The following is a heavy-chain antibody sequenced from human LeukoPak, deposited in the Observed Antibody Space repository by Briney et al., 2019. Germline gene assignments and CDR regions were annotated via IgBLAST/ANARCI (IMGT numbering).Heavy chain of an antibody. CDR3: ARGGGTYYYDSSGSRGDY. D-gene: IGHD3-22*01. CDR1: GVTFRDYY. J-gene: IGHJ4*02. V-gene: IGHV3-11*06. CDR2: ISSSSSYT. Sequence: CLRLSCAASGVTFRDYYMSWGPQAPRKGLEWGSDISSSSSYTNYADAVTRRFTLSRDNATNSLYLQMNSLTAEDTAVYYCARGGGTYYYDSSGSRGDYWGQGTLVTVSS.